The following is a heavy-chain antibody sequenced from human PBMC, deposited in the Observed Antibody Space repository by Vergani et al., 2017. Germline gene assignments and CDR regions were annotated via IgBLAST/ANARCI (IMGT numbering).Heavy chain of an antibody. CDR3: ARGGHGWHPVFY. CDR2: IYHSGST. CDR1: GYSISSGYY. Sequence: QVQLQESGPGLVKPSETLSLTCTVSGYSISSGYYWGWIRQPPGKGLEWIGSIYHSGSTYYNPSLKSRVTISVDTSKNQFSLKLSSVTAADTAVYYCARGGHGWHPVFYWGQGTLVTVSS. D-gene: IGHD2-8*01. J-gene: IGHJ4*02. V-gene: IGHV4-38-2*02.